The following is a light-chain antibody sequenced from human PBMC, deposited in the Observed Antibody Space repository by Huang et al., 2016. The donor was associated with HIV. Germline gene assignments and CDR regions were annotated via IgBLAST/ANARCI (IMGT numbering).Light chain of an antibody. CDR3: QQRSNRPPLT. CDR1: QSVSSY. Sequence: EIILTQSPATLSLSPGERATLSCRASQSVSSYLAWYQQKPGQAPRLLIYDASNRATGIPARFSGSGSGTDFTLTISSREPEDFAVYYCQQRSNRPPLTFGGGTKVEIK. J-gene: IGKJ4*01. CDR2: DAS. V-gene: IGKV3-11*01.